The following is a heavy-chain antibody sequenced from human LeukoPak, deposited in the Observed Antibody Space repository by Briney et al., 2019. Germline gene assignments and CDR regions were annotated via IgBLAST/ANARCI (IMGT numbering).Heavy chain of an antibody. CDR2: ISRTGTTI. D-gene: IGHD5-24*01. CDR1: GFSFSNYE. V-gene: IGHV3-48*03. CDR3: ARVAYNSFDV. J-gene: IGHJ3*01. Sequence: PGGYLRLSRVVDGFSFSNYEMNWIRQAPRKGLEWVSHISRTGTTITYADSLRGRLTVSRDNAKNSLSLEMNSLRVEDTAVYYCARVAYNSFDVWGRGTMVTVSS.